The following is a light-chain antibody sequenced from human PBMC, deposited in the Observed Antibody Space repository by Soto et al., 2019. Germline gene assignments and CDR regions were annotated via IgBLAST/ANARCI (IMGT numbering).Light chain of an antibody. Sequence: QSVLTQPPSVSGAPGQRVTISCTGSSSNIGAHYDVHWYQQLPGTAPRLLIYINRNRPSGVPDRFSGSKSGTSASLAITGLQAEDEADYYCQSYDSSLSGYVFGTGTKVTVL. CDR1: SSNIGAHYD. J-gene: IGLJ1*01. CDR2: INR. V-gene: IGLV1-40*01. CDR3: QSYDSSLSGYV.